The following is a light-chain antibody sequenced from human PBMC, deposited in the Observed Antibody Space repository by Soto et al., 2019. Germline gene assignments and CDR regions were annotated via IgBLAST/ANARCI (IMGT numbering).Light chain of an antibody. CDR2: DAS. CDR1: QGVSSY. CDR3: QRRSNWPMFT. Sequence: EIVLTQSPATLSLSPGERATLSCRASQGVSSYLAWYQQKPGQAPRLLIYDASIRATGIPARFSGSGSGTDFTLTISSLEPEDFAVYYCQRRSNWPMFTFGQGTKLEIK. J-gene: IGKJ2*01. V-gene: IGKV3-11*01.